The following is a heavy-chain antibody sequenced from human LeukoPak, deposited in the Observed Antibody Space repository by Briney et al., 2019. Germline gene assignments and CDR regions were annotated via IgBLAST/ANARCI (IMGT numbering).Heavy chain of an antibody. CDR1: GFTFSSYA. CDR2: ISYDGSNK. V-gene: IGHV3-30-3*01. D-gene: IGHD5-12*01. CDR3: ARGMGEYSGYDEGPPWGDAFDI. Sequence: GGSLRLSCAASGFTFSSYAMHWGRQAPGKGLEWGAVISYDGSNKYYADSVKGRFTISRDNSKNTLYLQMNSLRAEDTAVYYCARGMGEYSGYDEGPPWGDAFDIWGQGTMVTVSS. J-gene: IGHJ3*02.